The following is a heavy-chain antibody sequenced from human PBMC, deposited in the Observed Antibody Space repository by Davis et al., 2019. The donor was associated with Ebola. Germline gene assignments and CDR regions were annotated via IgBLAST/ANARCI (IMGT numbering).Heavy chain of an antibody. CDR3: ARVYYYDSSFDY. Sequence: SETLSPTCTVSGGSISSYYWSWIRQPPGKGLEWIGYIYYSGSTNYNPSLKSRVTISVDTSKNQFSLKLSSVTAADTAVYYCARVYYYDSSFDYWGQGTLVTVSS. CDR2: IYYSGST. D-gene: IGHD3-22*01. J-gene: IGHJ4*02. CDR1: GGSISSYY. V-gene: IGHV4-59*08.